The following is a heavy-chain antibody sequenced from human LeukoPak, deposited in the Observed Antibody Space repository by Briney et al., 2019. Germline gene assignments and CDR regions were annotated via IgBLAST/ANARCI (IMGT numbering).Heavy chain of an antibody. J-gene: IGHJ4*02. D-gene: IGHD3-22*01. V-gene: IGHV1-46*01. CDR2: INPSGGST. CDR1: GYSFTTNF. Sequence: GASVKVSCTASGYSFTTNFMHWVRQAPGQGLEWMGIINPSGGSTSHAQKFQGRVTMTRDTSTSTVYMELSSLRSEDTAVYYCARENAQFYYDSSDYYYFDYWGQGTLVTVSS. CDR3: ARENAQFYYDSSDYYYFDY.